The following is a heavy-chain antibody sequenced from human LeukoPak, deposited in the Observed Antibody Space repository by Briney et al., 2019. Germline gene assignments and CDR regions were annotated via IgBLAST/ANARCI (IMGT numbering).Heavy chain of an antibody. D-gene: IGHD3-22*01. V-gene: IGHV3-23*01. Sequence: QSGGSLRLSCAASGFTFSSYAMSWVRQAPGKGLEWVSAISGSGGSTYYADSVKGRFTISRDNSKNTLYLQMNSLRAEDTAVYYCAKYDSSGYYYVVLIDYWGQGTLVTVSS. J-gene: IGHJ4*02. CDR1: GFTFSSYA. CDR3: AKYDSSGYYYVVLIDY. CDR2: ISGSGGST.